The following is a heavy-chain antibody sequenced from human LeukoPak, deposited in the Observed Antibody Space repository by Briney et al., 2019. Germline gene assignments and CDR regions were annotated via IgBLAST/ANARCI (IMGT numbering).Heavy chain of an antibody. CDR1: GFSFSESW. CDR3: ATYSNWVAGDV. D-gene: IGHD6-13*01. CDR2: IKDDGSEK. J-gene: IGHJ6*02. V-gene: IGHV3-7*01. Sequence: TGGSLRLSCAASGFSFSESWMSWVRQAPEKGLEWVAAIKDDGSEKDYVDSVKGRLTISRDNAKNSLYLQMNSLGVEDTAVYHCATYSNWVAGDVWGQGTTVSVSS.